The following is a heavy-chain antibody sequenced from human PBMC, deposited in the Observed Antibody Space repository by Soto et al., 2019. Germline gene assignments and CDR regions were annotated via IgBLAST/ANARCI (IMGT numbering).Heavy chain of an antibody. Sequence: SETLSLTCAVSSGSISSSNWWSWVRQPPGKGLEWIGEIYHSGSTNYNPSLKSRVTISVDKSKNQFSLKLSSVTAADTAVYYCARVLRYFDWLSSGAFDIWGQGTMVTVSS. J-gene: IGHJ3*02. CDR1: SGSISSSNW. V-gene: IGHV4-4*02. D-gene: IGHD3-9*01. CDR2: IYHSGST. CDR3: ARVLRYFDWLSSGAFDI.